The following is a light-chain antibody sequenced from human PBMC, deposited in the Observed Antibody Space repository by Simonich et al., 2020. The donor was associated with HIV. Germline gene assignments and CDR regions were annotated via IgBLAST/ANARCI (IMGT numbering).Light chain of an antibody. CDR3: QQYYDTPIT. V-gene: IGKV4-1*01. CDR1: QSVLYSSNNKTY. Sequence: DIVMTQSPDSLAVSLGERATINCKSSQSVLYSSNNKTYLAWYKQKPGQPPKLLIYWASTRESGVPDRFSGSGSGTDFTLTISSLQAEDVAVYYCQQYYDTPITFGQGTRLEIK. J-gene: IGKJ5*01. CDR2: WAS.